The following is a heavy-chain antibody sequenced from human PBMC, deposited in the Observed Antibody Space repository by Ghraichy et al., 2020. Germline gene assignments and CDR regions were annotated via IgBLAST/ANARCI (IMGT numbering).Heavy chain of an antibody. Sequence: ESLNISCTVSGGSISSNNYYWGLIRQPPGKGLERIGSIHYSGSIYYNPSLKSRVTMSVDTSKNQFSLNLSSVTAADTAVYYCARHYVVVAAAGLEDYFDYWGQGTLVTVSS. J-gene: IGHJ4*02. CDR1: GGSISSNNYY. CDR3: ARHYVVVAAAGLEDYFDY. D-gene: IGHD6-13*01. CDR2: IHYSGSI. V-gene: IGHV4-39*01.